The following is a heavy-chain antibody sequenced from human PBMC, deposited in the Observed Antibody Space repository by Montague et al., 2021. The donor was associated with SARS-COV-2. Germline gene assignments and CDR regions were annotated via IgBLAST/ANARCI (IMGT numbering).Heavy chain of an antibody. D-gene: IGHD3-9*01. J-gene: IGHJ4*02. CDR2: ISSSSSYI. V-gene: IGHV3-21*01. CDR1: GFTFSSYS. Sequence: SLRLSCAASGFTFSSYSMNWVRQAPGKGLEWVSSISSSSSYIYYADSVRGRFTISRDNAKNSLYLQMNSLRAEDTAVYYCARDMYYDILTGYYTYWGQGTLVTVSS. CDR3: ARDMYYDILTGYYTY.